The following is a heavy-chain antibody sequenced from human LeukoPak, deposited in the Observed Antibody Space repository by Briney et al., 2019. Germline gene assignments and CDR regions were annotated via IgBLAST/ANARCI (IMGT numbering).Heavy chain of an antibody. J-gene: IGHJ5*02. V-gene: IGHV4-39*01. CDR1: SGSITSSSSY. CDR2: IHYSGKT. D-gene: IGHD2-2*01. CDR3: ARVDAQGVPSP. Sequence: SETLSLTCTVSSGSITSSSSYWGWIRQPPGRGLEWIASIHYSGKTFFNPSFESRVTISMEASKNQFSLRLSSVTAADTALYLCARVDAQGVPSPWGQGTLVTVSA.